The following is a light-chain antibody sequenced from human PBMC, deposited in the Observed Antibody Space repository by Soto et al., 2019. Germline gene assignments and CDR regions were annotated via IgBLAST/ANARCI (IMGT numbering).Light chain of an antibody. Sequence: EIVMTQSPATLSVSPGERATLSCRASQSVSSNLAWYQQKPGQAPRLLIYGASTRATGITAGFSGRGSGTEFTLTISSLQSEDFAVYSCQQYNNWPRTFRPGTKVDIK. CDR2: GAS. V-gene: IGKV3-15*01. CDR1: QSVSSN. CDR3: QQYNNWPRT. J-gene: IGKJ3*01.